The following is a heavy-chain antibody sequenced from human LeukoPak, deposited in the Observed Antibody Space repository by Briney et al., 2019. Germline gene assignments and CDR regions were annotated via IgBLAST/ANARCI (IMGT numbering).Heavy chain of an antibody. J-gene: IGHJ5*02. CDR3: ARDLGQYYDTSDNWFDP. D-gene: IGHD3-22*01. CDR2: IRYDGSNK. CDR1: GFTFSSYG. V-gene: IGHV3-30*02. Sequence: GGSLRLSCAASGFTFSSYGMHWVRQAPGKGLEWVSFIRYDGSNKFYADSVKGRFTISRDNSKNTLFLQMNSLRAEDTAVYYCARDLGQYYDTSDNWFDPWGQGTLVTVSS.